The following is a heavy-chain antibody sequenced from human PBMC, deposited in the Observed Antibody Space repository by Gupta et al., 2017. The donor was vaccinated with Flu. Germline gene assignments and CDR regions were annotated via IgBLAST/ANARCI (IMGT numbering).Heavy chain of an antibody. J-gene: IGHJ6*03. V-gene: IGHV4-34*13. D-gene: IGHD2-2*01. Sequence: QPPGKGLEWIGDIDLSGSTNYNPSLKSRLNISIDTSKNQFSLRLTSVTAADTAVYYCARGLRYCSATTCYLNYYYLDVWDKGPRSPSP. CDR3: ARGLRYCSATTCYLNYYYLDV. CDR2: IDLSGST.